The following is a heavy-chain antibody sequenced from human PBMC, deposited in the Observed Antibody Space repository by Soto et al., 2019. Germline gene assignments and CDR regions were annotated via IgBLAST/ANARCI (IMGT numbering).Heavy chain of an antibody. D-gene: IGHD3-10*01. V-gene: IGHV5-51*01. CDR2: IYPGDSDT. CDR1: GYSFTSYW. Sequence: VESLKISCKGSGYSFTSYWIGWVRQMPGKGLEWMGIIYPGDSDTRYSPSFQGQVTISADKSISTAYLQWSSLKASDTAMYYCARHYSRVRGVNWVWFDPWGQGTLVTVS. CDR3: ARHYSRVRGVNWVWFDP. J-gene: IGHJ5*02.